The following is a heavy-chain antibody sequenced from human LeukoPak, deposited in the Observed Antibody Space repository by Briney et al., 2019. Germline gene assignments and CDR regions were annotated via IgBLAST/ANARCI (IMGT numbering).Heavy chain of an antibody. J-gene: IGHJ4*02. Sequence: GGSLRLSCAASGFTFSSYGMHWVRQAPGKGLEWVAFIRYDGSNKYYADSVKGRFTISRDNSKNTLYLQMNSLRAEDTAVYYCAKDSRYDFWSGYLDYRGQGTLVTVSS. V-gene: IGHV3-30*02. CDR1: GFTFSSYG. CDR3: AKDSRYDFWSGYLDY. D-gene: IGHD3-3*01. CDR2: IRYDGSNK.